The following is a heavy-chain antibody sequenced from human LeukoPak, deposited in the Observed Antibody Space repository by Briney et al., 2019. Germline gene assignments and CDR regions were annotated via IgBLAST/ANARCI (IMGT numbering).Heavy chain of an antibody. CDR1: GGSVSSGDYY. Sequence: SETLSLTCTVSGGSVSSGDYYWSWIRQPPGKGLEWIGYIYYSGSTYYNPSLKSRVTISVDTSKNQFSLKLSSVTAADTAVYYCARAAVGWELLPYFDYWGQGTLVTVSS. D-gene: IGHD1-26*01. J-gene: IGHJ4*02. CDR2: IYYSGST. CDR3: ARAAVGWELLPYFDY. V-gene: IGHV4-30-4*08.